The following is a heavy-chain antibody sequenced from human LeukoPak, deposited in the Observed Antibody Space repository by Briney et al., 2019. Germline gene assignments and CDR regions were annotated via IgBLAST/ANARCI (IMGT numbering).Heavy chain of an antibody. V-gene: IGHV4-59*08. D-gene: IGHD3-22*01. CDR2: IYYSGNT. CDR1: GSSINSYY. J-gene: IGHJ4*01. Sequence: SETLSLTCTVSGSSINSYYWSWIRQPPGQRLEWIGQIYYSGNTQYSPSLRGRVSISADTSKNQLYLNLRSVTAADTAVYYCARRQYYDSSGYWYYFDHWGHGTLVTVSS. CDR3: ARRQYYDSSGYWYYFDH.